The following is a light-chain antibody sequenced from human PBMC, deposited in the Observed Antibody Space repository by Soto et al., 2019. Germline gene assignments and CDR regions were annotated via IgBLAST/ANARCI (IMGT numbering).Light chain of an antibody. J-gene: IGKJ5*01. Sequence: DLQMTQSPSSLSASVGDRVTITCQASQDISNYLNWYQQKPGKGPELLIYDASNLETGVPSRFSGSGSGTDFTFTINSLQPEDFATYYCHQYESLPPTFGQGTRLEIK. V-gene: IGKV1-33*01. CDR2: DAS. CDR1: QDISNY. CDR3: HQYESLPPT.